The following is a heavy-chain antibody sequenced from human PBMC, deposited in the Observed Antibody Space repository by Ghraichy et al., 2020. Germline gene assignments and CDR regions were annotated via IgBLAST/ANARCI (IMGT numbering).Heavy chain of an antibody. CDR1: GFTFGGYW. CDR3: ARELPWDFDA. Sequence: GGSLRLSCAASGFTFGGYWMAWVRQAPGKGLEWVANVKKDGGEAYYVDSVKGRFTISRDNAKNSLYLQMNNLRVDDSAVYYCARELPWDFDAWGQGTLVTLSS. J-gene: IGHJ4*02. V-gene: IGHV3-7*01. CDR2: VKKDGGEA.